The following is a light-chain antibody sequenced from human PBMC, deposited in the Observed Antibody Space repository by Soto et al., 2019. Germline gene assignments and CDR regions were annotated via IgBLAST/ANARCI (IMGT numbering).Light chain of an antibody. CDR2: DVS. V-gene: IGLV2-14*01. CDR1: GSDVGGYNY. Sequence: QSALTQPASVSGSPGQSITISCTGTGSDVGGYNYVSWYQQHPGKAHKVMIYDVSNRPSGVSNRFSGSKSGNTASLTISGLQAEDEADYYCSSYTSASTPLVFGGGTHLTVL. CDR3: SSYTSASTPLV. J-gene: IGLJ2*01.